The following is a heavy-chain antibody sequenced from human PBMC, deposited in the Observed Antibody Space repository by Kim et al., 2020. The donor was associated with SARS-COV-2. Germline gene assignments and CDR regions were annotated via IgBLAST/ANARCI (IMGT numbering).Heavy chain of an antibody. V-gene: IGHV3-53*01. CDR3: ARSPDGYFHYGLDV. J-gene: IGHJ6*02. Sequence: ADSVKGRFTISRDNSKNTLYLQMNSLRAEDTAVYYCARSPDGYFHYGLDVWGQGTTVTVSS.